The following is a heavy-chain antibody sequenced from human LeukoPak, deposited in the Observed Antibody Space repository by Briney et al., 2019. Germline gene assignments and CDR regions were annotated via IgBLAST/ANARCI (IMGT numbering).Heavy chain of an antibody. CDR3: AKTYYYDSSGYGDAFDI. D-gene: IGHD3-22*01. V-gene: IGHV1-69*13. J-gene: IGHJ3*02. CDR1: AGTFSSYA. Sequence: SVKVSCKASAGTFSSYAISWVRQAPGQGLEWMGGLIPIFGTANYAQKFQGRVTITADESTSTAYMELSSLRSEDTAVYYCAKTYYYDSSGYGDAFDIWGQGTMVTVSS. CDR2: LIPIFGTA.